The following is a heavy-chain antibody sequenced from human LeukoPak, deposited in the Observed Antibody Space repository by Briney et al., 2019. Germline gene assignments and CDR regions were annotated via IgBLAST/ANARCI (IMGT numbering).Heavy chain of an antibody. J-gene: IGHJ6*02. V-gene: IGHV3-9*01. CDR1: GFTFDDYA. CDR3: AKDQSSGWYYYGMDV. CDR2: ISWNSGSI. Sequence: PGGSLRLSRAASGFTFDDYAMHWVRQAPGKGLEWVSGISWNSGSIGYADSVKGRFTISRDNAKNSLYLQMNSLRAEDTALYYCAKDQSSGWYYYGMDVWGQGTTVTVSS. D-gene: IGHD6-19*01.